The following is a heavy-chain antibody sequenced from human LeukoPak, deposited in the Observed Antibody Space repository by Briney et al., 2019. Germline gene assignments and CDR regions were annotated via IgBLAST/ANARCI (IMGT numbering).Heavy chain of an antibody. V-gene: IGHV4-39*07. CDR2: INYSGST. CDR1: GGSISSSSYY. Sequence: PSETLSLTCTVSGGSISSSSYYWGWIRQPPGKGLEWIGSINYSGSTYYNPSLKSRVTISVDTSKNQFSLKLSSVTAADTAVYYCARWGLAPPYAFDIWGQGTMVTLSS. J-gene: IGHJ3*02. D-gene: IGHD2-21*01. CDR3: ARWGLAPPYAFDI.